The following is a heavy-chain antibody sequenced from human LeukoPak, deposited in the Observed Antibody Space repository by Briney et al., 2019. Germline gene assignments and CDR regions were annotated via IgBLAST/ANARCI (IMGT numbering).Heavy chain of an antibody. J-gene: IGHJ4*02. CDR2: ISYGGSNK. CDR3: AILCAGYSSSWYPERLPFFDY. V-gene: IGHV3-30*03. D-gene: IGHD6-13*01. CDR1: GFTFSSYG. Sequence: QPGRSLRLSCAASGFTFSSYGMHWVRQAPGKGLEWVAVISYGGSNKYYADSVKGRFTISRDNSKTTLYLQMNSLRAEDTAVYYCAILCAGYSSSWYPERLPFFDYWGQGTLVTVSS.